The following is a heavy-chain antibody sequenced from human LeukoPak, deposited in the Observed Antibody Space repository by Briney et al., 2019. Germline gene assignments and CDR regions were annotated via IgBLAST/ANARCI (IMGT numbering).Heavy chain of an antibody. CDR2: IWYDGSNK. J-gene: IGHJ6*02. CDR1: GFTFSSYG. V-gene: IGHV3-33*01. CDR3: ARSPSSSSWPYYYYYYGMDV. D-gene: IGHD6-13*01. Sequence: PGRSLRLSCAASGFTFSSYGMHWVRQAPGKGLEWVAGIWYDGSNKYYADPVKGRFTIPRDNSKTTLYLQMNSLRAEDTAVYYCARSPSSSSWPYYYYYYGMDVWGQGTTVTVSS.